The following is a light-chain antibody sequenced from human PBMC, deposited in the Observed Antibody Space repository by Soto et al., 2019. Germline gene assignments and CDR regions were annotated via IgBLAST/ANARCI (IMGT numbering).Light chain of an antibody. J-gene: IGKJ1*01. CDR3: QQYNNWPPRWT. Sequence: EIVLTQSPATLSFSPGQTATLSCSASQSVSSNLAWYQQKPGQAPRLLIYGASTRATGTPARFSGSGSGTEFTLTISSLQSEDFAVYYCQQYNNWPPRWTFGQGTKVDIK. CDR2: GAS. V-gene: IGKV3-15*01. CDR1: QSVSSN.